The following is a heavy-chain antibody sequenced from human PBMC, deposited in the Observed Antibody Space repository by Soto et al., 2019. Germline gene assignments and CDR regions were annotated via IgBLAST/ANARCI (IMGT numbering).Heavy chain of an antibody. D-gene: IGHD3-22*01. V-gene: IGHV1-69*13. CDR2: IIPIFGTA. CDR3: ARHWVDYYDSSGSHLCGMDV. J-gene: IGHJ6*02. Sequence: SVKVSCKASGGTFSSYAISWVRQAPGQGLEWMGGIIPIFGTADYAQKFQGRVTITADESTSTAYMELSSLRSEDTAVYYCARHWVDYYDSSGSHLCGMDVWGQ. CDR1: GGTFSSYA.